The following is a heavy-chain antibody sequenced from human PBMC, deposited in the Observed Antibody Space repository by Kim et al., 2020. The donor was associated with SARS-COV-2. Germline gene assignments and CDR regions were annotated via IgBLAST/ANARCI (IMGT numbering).Heavy chain of an antibody. CDR3: TREYCSSSSCTFDY. Sequence: ADSVKGRFNISRDNSKNTLYLQMNDLRAEDTATYYCTREYCSSSSCTFDYWGQGALVTVSS. V-gene: IGHV3-33*01. J-gene: IGHJ4*02. D-gene: IGHD2-15*01.